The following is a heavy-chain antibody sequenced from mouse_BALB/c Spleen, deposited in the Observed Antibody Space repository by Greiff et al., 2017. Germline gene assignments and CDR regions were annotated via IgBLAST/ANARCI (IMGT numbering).Heavy chain of an antibody. CDR1: GFTFSDYY. Sequence: EVQGVESGGGLVKPGGSLKLSCAASGFTFSDYYMYWVRQTPEKRLEWVATISDGGSYTYYPDSVKGRFTISRDNAKNNLYLQMSSLKSEDTAMYYCARDYYGSPCLGGQGTLVTVSA. J-gene: IGHJ3*01. CDR3: ARDYYGSPCL. CDR2: ISDGGSYT. V-gene: IGHV5-4*02. D-gene: IGHD1-1*01.